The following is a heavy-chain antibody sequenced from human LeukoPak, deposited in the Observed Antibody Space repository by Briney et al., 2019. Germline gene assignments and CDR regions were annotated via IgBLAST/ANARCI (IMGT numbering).Heavy chain of an antibody. D-gene: IGHD3-10*01. CDR1: GYTFTGYY. Sequence: ASVKVSCKASGYTFTGYYMHWVRQAPGQGLEWMGWINPNSGGTDYAQKFQGRVTMTRDTSISTAYMELSRLSSDDTAVYYCARDDSGLVRGTDYNWFDPWGQGTLVTVSS. CDR2: INPNSGGT. V-gene: IGHV1-2*02. CDR3: ARDDSGLVRGTDYNWFDP. J-gene: IGHJ5*02.